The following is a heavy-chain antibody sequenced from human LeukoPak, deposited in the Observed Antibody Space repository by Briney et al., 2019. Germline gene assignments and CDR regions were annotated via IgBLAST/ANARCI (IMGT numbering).Heavy chain of an antibody. J-gene: IGHJ4*02. Sequence: GESLRISCNGPGYSFTSYWFSWVRQMPGKGLEWMGRIDPSDSYTNYSPSFQGHVTISADKSISPAYLQWSSLNASDTAMYYCARPGANYYGSGSYYAFDYWGQGTLVTVSS. V-gene: IGHV5-10-1*01. CDR1: GYSFTSYW. CDR2: IDPSDSYT. CDR3: ARPGANYYGSGSYYAFDY. D-gene: IGHD3-10*01.